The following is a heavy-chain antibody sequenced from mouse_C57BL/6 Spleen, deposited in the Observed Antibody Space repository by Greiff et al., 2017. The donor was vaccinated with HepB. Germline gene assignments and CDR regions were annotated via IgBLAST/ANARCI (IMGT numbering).Heavy chain of an antibody. J-gene: IGHJ3*01. CDR2: ISSGSSTI. CDR1: GFTFSDYG. Sequence: EVKVVESGGGLVKPGGSLKLSCAASGFTFSDYGMHWVRQAPEKGLEWVAYISSGSSTIYYADTVKGRFTISRDNAKNTLFLQMTSLRSEDTAMYYCARPGYYGSRGAWFAYWGQGTLVTVSA. D-gene: IGHD1-1*01. CDR3: ARPGYYGSRGAWFAY. V-gene: IGHV5-17*01.